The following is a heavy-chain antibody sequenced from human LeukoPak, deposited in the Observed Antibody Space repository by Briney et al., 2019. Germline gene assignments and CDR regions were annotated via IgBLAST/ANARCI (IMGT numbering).Heavy chain of an antibody. CDR1: GFTFSSYG. D-gene: IGHD2-15*01. CDR3: ASPRSVVRSAPGWRFDY. CDR2: IWYDGSNK. V-gene: IGHV3-33*03. Sequence: PGGSLRLSCAASGFTFSSYGMHWVRQAPGKGLEWVAVIWYDGSNKYYADAVKGRFTISRDNSKNTLYLQVNSLRAEDTAVYYCASPRSVVRSAPGWRFDYWGQGTLVTVSS. J-gene: IGHJ4*02.